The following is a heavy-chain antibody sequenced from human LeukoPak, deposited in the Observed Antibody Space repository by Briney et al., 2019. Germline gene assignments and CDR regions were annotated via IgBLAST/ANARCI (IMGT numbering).Heavy chain of an antibody. D-gene: IGHD3-9*01. J-gene: IGHJ4*02. CDR3: ARGLRYFDWPFDY. CDR2: IYHSGST. Sequence: SGTLSLTCAVSGGSISSSNWWSWVRQPPGKGLEWIGEIYHSGSTNYNPSLKSRVTISVDKSKNQFSLKLDSVTAADSAIYYCARGLRYFDWPFDYWGQGTLVAVSS. V-gene: IGHV4-4*02. CDR1: GGSISSSNW.